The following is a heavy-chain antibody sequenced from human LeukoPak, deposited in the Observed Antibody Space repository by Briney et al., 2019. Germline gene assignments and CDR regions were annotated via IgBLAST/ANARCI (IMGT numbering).Heavy chain of an antibody. Sequence: GASVKVSCKASGYTFTSYDINWVRRATGQGLEWMGWMSPASGNTGYAQEFQGRVTMTRDTSVSTAYMELNSLRSEDTAVYYCARGPPNWGFDSWGQGTLVTVSS. CDR2: MSPASGNT. J-gene: IGHJ4*02. V-gene: IGHV1-8*01. CDR1: GYTFTSYD. CDR3: ARGPPNWGFDS. D-gene: IGHD7-27*01.